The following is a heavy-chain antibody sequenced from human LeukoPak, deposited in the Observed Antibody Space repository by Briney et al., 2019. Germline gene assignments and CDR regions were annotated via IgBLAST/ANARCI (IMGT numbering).Heavy chain of an antibody. J-gene: IGHJ4*02. D-gene: IGHD3-10*01. Sequence: GRSLRLSCAASGFKFGDYAMHWVRQAPGKGLEWVSGISWNSAVIDYADSVKGRFSISRDNAKNSLYLQMNSLRVEDTALYYCAKVRPPGGYYHLAIDYWGQGTLVTVSS. CDR3: AKVRPPGGYYHLAIDY. V-gene: IGHV3-9*01. CDR1: GFKFGDYA. CDR2: ISWNSAVI.